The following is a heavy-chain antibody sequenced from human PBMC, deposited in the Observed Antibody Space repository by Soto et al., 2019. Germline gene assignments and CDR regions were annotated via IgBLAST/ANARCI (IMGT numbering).Heavy chain of an antibody. CDR3: ARGRLKRGYCSGGSCYPGWFDH. V-gene: IGHV4-30-4*01. CDR1: GGSISSGYYY. J-gene: IGHJ5*02. Sequence: SETLSLACSVSGGSISSGYYYWSWIRQPPGKGLEWIGNIYYSGNTYYNPSLKSRLIISIDTSKNQFSLKLSSVTAADTAVYYCARGRLKRGYCSGGSCYPGWFDHWGQRTPVTVSS. D-gene: IGHD2-15*01. CDR2: IYYSGNT.